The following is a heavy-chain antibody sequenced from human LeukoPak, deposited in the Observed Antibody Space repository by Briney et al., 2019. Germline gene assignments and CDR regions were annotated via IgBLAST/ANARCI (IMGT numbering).Heavy chain of an antibody. J-gene: IGHJ4*02. CDR1: GFIFSNYA. D-gene: IGHD3-22*01. CDR3: TRDPMIVVDSNFDY. Sequence: GGSLRLSCAASGFIFSNYAMSWVRQAPGKGLEWVGFIRSKAYGGTTEYAASVKGRFTISRDDSKSIAYLQMNSLKTEDTAVYYCTRDPMIVVDSNFDYWGQGTLVTVSS. CDR2: IRSKAYGGTT. V-gene: IGHV3-49*04.